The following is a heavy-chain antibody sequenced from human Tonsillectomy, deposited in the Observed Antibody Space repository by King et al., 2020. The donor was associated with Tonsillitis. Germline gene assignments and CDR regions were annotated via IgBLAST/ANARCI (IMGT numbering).Heavy chain of an antibody. CDR1: GFTVSSNY. CDR2: IYSGGST. Sequence: VQLVESGGGLVQPGGSLRLSCAASGFTVSSNYMSWVRQAPGKGLEWVSVIYSGGSTYYADSVKGRFTISRDNSKNTLYLHMNSLRAEDTAVYYCARDMRGLGYCGSTSCPGGRVNGMAVWGQGTTVTVSS. CDR3: ARDMRGLGYCGSTSCPGGRVNGMAV. J-gene: IGHJ6*02. V-gene: IGHV3-66*01. D-gene: IGHD2-2*01.